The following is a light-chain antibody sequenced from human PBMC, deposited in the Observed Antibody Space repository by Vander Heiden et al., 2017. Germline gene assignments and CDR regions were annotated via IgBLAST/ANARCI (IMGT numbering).Light chain of an antibody. CDR2: GAS. V-gene: IGKV3-20*01. Sequence: EIVLTQSPGTLSLSPGERATLSCRASRSISSTYLAWYQQRPGQAPRLLISGASNRATGIPDRFSGSGSETDFTLTISTLEPEDSAVYYCQQDDSSPLTFGGGTKVDIK. CDR1: RSISSTY. J-gene: IGKJ4*01. CDR3: QQDDSSPLT.